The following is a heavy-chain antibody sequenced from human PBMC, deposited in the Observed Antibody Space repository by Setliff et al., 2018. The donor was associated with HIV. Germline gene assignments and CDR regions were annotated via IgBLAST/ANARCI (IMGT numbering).Heavy chain of an antibody. CDR1: GFMFNIYE. J-gene: IGHJ4*02. CDR3: ARPFDQ. CDR2: ISSGSVNI. Sequence: GGSLRLSCAASGFMFNIYEMNWVRQAPGKGLEWVSYISSGSVNIFYADSVKGRFTISRDNARNSFYLQMDSLRVEDTAVHYCARPFDQWGQGALVTVSS. V-gene: IGHV3-48*03.